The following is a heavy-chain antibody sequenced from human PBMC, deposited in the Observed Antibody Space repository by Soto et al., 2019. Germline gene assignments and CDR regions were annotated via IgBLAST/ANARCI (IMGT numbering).Heavy chain of an antibody. D-gene: IGHD3-3*01. Sequence: SGPTLVNPTQTLTLTCTFSGFSLSTSGVGVGWIRQPPGKALEWLALIYWNDDKRYSPSLKSRLTITKDTSKNQVVLTMTNMDPVDTATYYCAHGLLPPTIFTYYFDYWGQGTLVTVSS. CDR1: GFSLSTSGVG. CDR2: IYWNDDK. V-gene: IGHV2-5*01. J-gene: IGHJ4*02. CDR3: AHGLLPPTIFTYYFDY.